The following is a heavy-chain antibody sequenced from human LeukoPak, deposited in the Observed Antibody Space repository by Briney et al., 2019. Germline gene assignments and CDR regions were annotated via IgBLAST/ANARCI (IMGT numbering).Heavy chain of an antibody. J-gene: IGHJ3*02. D-gene: IGHD6-19*01. CDR3: ARVPRLAVAIGSAFDI. CDR2: ISNSGST. V-gene: IGHV4-59*01. CDR1: GGSISRGY. Sequence: SETLSLTCTVSGGSISRGYWSWIRQPPGKGLEWIGFISNSGSTNYNPSLKSRVTISVDTSKNQFSLKLTSVTAADTAVYYCARVPRLAVAIGSAFDIWGQGTMVTVSS.